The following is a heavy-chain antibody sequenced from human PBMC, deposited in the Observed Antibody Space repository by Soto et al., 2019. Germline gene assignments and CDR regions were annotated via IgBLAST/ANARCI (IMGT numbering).Heavy chain of an antibody. D-gene: IGHD6-13*01. J-gene: IGHJ5*02. CDR1: GFTFSSYG. V-gene: IGHV3-33*01. CDR3: ARELRAAALAESWFDP. CDR2: IWYDGSNK. Sequence: QVQLVESGGGVVQPGRSLRLSCAASGFTFSSYGMHWVRQAPGKGLEWVAVIWYDGSNKYYADSVKGRFTISRDNSKNTLYLQMNSLRAEDTAVYYCARELRAAALAESWFDPWGQGTLVTVSS.